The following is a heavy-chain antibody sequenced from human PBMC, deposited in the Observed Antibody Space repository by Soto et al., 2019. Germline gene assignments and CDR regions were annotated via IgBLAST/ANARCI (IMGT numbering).Heavy chain of an antibody. CDR3: ARGLLITRGRGVIMYYFDY. D-gene: IGHD3-10*01. V-gene: IGHV1-18*01. CDR1: GYTFTSYG. Sequence: ASVKVSCTASGYTFTSYGISWVRQAPGQGLEWMGWISAYNGNTNYAQKLQGRVTMTTDTSTSTAYMELRSLRSDDTAVYYCARGLLITRGRGVIMYYFDYWGQGTLVTVSS. J-gene: IGHJ4*02. CDR2: ISAYNGNT.